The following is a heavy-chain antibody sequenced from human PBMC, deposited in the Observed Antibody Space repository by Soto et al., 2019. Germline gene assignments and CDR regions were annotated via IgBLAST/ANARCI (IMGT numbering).Heavy chain of an antibody. CDR2: IWYDGSNK. CDR1: GFAFSSYG. V-gene: IGHV3-33*01. CDR3: ARDGKTTEGYYYYYYMDV. J-gene: IGHJ6*03. D-gene: IGHD1-1*01. Sequence: PWGCVRHSCAAAGFAFSSYGMHWVRQAPGKGLEWVAVIWYDGSNKYYADSVKGRFTISRDNSKNTLYLQMNSLRAEDTAVYYCARDGKTTEGYYYYYYMDVWGKGTTVTVSS.